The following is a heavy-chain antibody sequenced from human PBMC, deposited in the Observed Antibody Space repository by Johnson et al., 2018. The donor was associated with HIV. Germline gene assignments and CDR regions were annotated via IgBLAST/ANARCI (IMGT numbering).Heavy chain of an antibody. CDR1: GFTFSSYA. CDR3: AKDTSSSWSLDAFDI. D-gene: IGHD6-13*01. V-gene: IGHV3-23*04. CDR2: ISGSGGRT. J-gene: IGHJ3*02. Sequence: VQLVESGGGLVQPGGSLRLSCAASGFTFSSYAMSWVRQAPGKGLEWVSAISGSGGRTYYADSVKGRFTLSRDNSKNPLYPQRNSLRAEDTAVYYCAKDTSSSWSLDAFDIWGQGTMVTVSS.